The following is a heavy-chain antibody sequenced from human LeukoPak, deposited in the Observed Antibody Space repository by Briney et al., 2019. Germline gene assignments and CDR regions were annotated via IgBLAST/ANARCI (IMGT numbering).Heavy chain of an antibody. CDR3: AKDRGGNYLFYLDY. CDR1: GFTFSNYA. D-gene: IGHD1-26*01. CDR2: ISGSGGST. J-gene: IGHJ4*02. Sequence: GGSLRLSCAASGFTFSNYAMTWVRQAPGKGLEWVSGISGSGGSTYYADSVKGRFTISRDNSKNTLYLQMNSLRAEDTAVYYCAKDRGGNYLFYLDYWGQRTLVTVSS. V-gene: IGHV3-23*01.